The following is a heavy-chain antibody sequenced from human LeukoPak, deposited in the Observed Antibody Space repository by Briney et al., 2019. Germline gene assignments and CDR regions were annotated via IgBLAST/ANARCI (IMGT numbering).Heavy chain of an antibody. CDR1: GYSFNTYW. V-gene: IGHV5-51*01. D-gene: IGHD5-24*01. CDR3: ARASRDGYNKNFDH. CDR2: IYPGDSDT. J-gene: IGHJ4*02. Sequence: GESLKISCRASGYSFNTYWIGWVRQMPGKGLEWMGVIYPGDSDTRYSPSFQGKVTISADKSISTAYLQWSSLRASDTARYYCARASRDGYNKNFDHWGQGTLVTVSS.